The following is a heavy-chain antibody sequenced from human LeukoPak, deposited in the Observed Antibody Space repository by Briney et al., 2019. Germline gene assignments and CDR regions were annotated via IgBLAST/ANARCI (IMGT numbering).Heavy chain of an antibody. V-gene: IGHV4-4*07. CDR2: IFNSGST. J-gene: IGHJ3*02. D-gene: IGHD1-26*01. Sequence: PSETLSLTCSVSGGSITSSYWSWIRQPAGKGLEWIGRIFNSGSTSYNPSLKSRVTMSVDTSKNQFSLELSSVTAADTAIYYCARDYVGVNTVGGNAFDIWGQGTMVTVS. CDR3: ARDYVGVNTVGGNAFDI. CDR1: GGSITSSY.